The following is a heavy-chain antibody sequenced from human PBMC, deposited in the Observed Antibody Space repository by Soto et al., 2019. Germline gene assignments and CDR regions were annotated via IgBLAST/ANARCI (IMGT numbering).Heavy chain of an antibody. CDR1: GYTFTSYD. V-gene: IGHV1-8*01. J-gene: IGHJ6*02. CDR3: ASKGLLRYFDWSIGDYYGMHV. Sequence: ASVKVSCKASGYTFTSYDINWVRQATGQGLEWMGWMNPNSGNTGYAQKFQGRVTMTRNTSISTAYMELSRLRYEDTAVYYCASKGLLRYFDWSIGDYYGMHVWGPATPVTVYS. D-gene: IGHD3-9*01. CDR2: MNPNSGNT.